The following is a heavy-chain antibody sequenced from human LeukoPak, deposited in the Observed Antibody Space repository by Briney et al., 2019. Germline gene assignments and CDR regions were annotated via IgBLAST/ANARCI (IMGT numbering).Heavy chain of an antibody. D-gene: IGHD6-13*01. J-gene: IGHJ4*02. Sequence: SVKVSCMSSVCIFSSYAISWVRQPPAKVLAWVGGIIHIYDTANYAQKFEGRVTITADESTSTAYMELSSLRSEDTAVYYCAREAAALGSLDYWGQGTLVTVSS. V-gene: IGHV1-69*13. CDR3: AREAAALGSLDY. CDR1: VCIFSSYA. CDR2: IIHIYDTA.